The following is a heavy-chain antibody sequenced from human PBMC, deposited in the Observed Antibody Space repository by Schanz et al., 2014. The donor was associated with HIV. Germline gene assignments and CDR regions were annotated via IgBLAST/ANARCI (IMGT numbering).Heavy chain of an antibody. CDR3: ARGARYGMDV. CDR2: VNPESGNT. Sequence: QVQLVQSGAEVKKPGSSVKVSCKASGGTFSNYAISWVRQAPGQGLEWMGWVNPESGNTGMADKFLGRLSLTRFTSTGTAYMELDSLRSEDTAVYYCARGARYGMDVWGQGTTVTVSS. CDR1: GGTFSNYA. V-gene: IGHV1-8*02. J-gene: IGHJ6*02.